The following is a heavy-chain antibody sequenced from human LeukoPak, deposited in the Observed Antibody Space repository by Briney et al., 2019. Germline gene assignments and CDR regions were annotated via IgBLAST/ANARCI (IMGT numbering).Heavy chain of an antibody. CDR1: GFTFDDYA. CDR3: ARDLPKYSSSWSGITVDAFDI. D-gene: IGHD6-13*01. CDR2: ISWNSGSI. Sequence: GGSLRLSCAASGFTFDDYAMHWVRQAPGKGLEWVSGISWNSGSIGYADSVKGRFTISRDNAKNSLYLQMNSLRAEDRAVYYCARDLPKYSSSWSGITVDAFDIWGQGTMVTVSS. J-gene: IGHJ3*02. V-gene: IGHV3-9*01.